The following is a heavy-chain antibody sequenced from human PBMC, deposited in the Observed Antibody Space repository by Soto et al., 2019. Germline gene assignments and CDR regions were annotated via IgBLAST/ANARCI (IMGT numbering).Heavy chain of an antibody. V-gene: IGHV4-59*01. D-gene: IGHD3-9*01. CDR2: IYYSGST. CDR1: GGSISSYY. J-gene: IGHJ3*02. Sequence: NPSETLSLTCTVSGGSISSYYWSWIRQPPGKGLEWIGYIYYSGSTNYNPSLKSRVTISVDTSKNQFSLKLSSVTAADTAVYYCARDRLNYDILTGYYPDAFDIWGQGTMVTVSS. CDR3: ARDRLNYDILTGYYPDAFDI.